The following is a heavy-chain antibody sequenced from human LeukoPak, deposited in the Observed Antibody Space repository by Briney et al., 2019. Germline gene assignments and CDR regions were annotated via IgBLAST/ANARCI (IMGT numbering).Heavy chain of an antibody. D-gene: IGHD5-12*01. Sequence: SETLSLTCSVSGYSISSGYYWGWIRQPPGKGLEWIGSIYYSGSTYYNPSLKSRVTISVDTSKNQFSLKLSSVTAADTAVYYCARESGYTPHRDGPWGQGTLVTVSS. J-gene: IGHJ5*02. CDR3: ARESGYTPHRDGP. CDR1: GYSISSGYY. CDR2: IYYSGST. V-gene: IGHV4-38-2*02.